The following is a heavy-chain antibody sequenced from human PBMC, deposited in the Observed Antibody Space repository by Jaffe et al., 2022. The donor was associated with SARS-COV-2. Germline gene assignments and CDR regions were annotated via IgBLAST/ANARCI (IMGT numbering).Heavy chain of an antibody. D-gene: IGHD6-19*01. CDR1: GGTFSSYT. V-gene: IGHV1-69*02. J-gene: IGHJ6*02. CDR3: ARVSSGLSGYYYYGMDV. Sequence: QVQLVQSGAEVKKPGSSVKVSCKASGGTFSSYTISWVRQAPGQGLEWMGRIIPILGIANYAQKFQGRVTITADKSTSTAYMELSSLRSEDTAVYYCARVSSGLSGYYYYGMDVWGQGTTVTVSS. CDR2: IIPILGIA.